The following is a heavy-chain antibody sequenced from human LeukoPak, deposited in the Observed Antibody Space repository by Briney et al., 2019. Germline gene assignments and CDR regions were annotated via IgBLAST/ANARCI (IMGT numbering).Heavy chain of an antibody. V-gene: IGHV1-69*05. CDR2: IIPIFGTA. CDR1: GGTFSSYA. Sequence: SVKVSCKASGGTFSSYAISWVRHAPGQGLEWMGRIIPIFGTANYAQKFQGRVTITTDESTSTAYMELSSLRSEDTAVYYCARGDDYSNYYYYMDVWGKGTTVTVSS. CDR3: ARGDDYSNYYYYMDV. J-gene: IGHJ6*03. D-gene: IGHD4-11*01.